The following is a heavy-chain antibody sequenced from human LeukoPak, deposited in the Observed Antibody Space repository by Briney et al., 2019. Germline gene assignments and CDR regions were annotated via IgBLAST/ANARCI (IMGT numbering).Heavy chain of an antibody. Sequence: SEPLSLTCTVSGGSISSSDYYWRWIRQPPGKGLEWIGNIYYTGSTYYNPSLKSRVTISVDTSKNQFSLKVSSLTATDAALYYCARQPMVVGYYYYYMAVWGKGTTVTVSS. V-gene: IGHV4-39*01. D-gene: IGHD4/OR15-4a*01. CDR2: IYYTGST. J-gene: IGHJ6*03. CDR3: ARQPMVVGYYYYYMAV. CDR1: GGSISSSDYY.